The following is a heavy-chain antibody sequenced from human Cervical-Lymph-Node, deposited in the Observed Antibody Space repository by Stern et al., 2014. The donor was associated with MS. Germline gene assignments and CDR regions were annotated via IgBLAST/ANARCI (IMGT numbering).Heavy chain of an antibody. CDR1: GFSLSTCGVG. CDR2: IYWDDDK. J-gene: IGHJ6*02. V-gene: IGHV2-5*02. Sequence: QVTLRESGPTLVKPTQTLTLTCTFSGFSLSTCGVGVGWIRQPPGKALEXLALIYWDDDKRYSPSLKSRLTITKDTSKNQVVLTMTNMDPVDTATYYCAHGTLDHYYYGMDVWGQGTTVTVSS. D-gene: IGHD3-3*02. CDR3: AHGTLDHYYYGMDV.